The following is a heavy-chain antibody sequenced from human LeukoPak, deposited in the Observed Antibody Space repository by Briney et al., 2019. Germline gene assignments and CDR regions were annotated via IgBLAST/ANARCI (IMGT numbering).Heavy chain of an antibody. V-gene: IGHV3-9*03. CDR3: AKDSTAMVHDAFDI. CDR1: GFTFDDYA. D-gene: IGHD5-18*01. Sequence: GGSLRLSCAASGFTFDDYAMHWVRQAPGKGLEWVSGISWNSGSIGYADSVKGRFTISRDNAKNSLYLQMSSLRAEDMALYYCAKDSTAMVHDAFDIWGQGTMVTVSS. CDR2: ISWNSGSI. J-gene: IGHJ3*02.